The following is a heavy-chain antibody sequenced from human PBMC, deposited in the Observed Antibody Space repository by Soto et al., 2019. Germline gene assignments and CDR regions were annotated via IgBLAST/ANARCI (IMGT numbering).Heavy chain of an antibody. CDR3: ALSIAARRGSRAFDI. D-gene: IGHD6-6*01. J-gene: IGHJ3*02. Sequence: GESLKISCAASGFTFSSYSMNWVRQAPGKGLEWVSSISSSSSYIYYADSVKGRFTISRDNAKNSLYLQMNSLRAEDTAVYYCALSIAARRGSRAFDIWGQGTMVTVSS. CDR1: GFTFSSYS. V-gene: IGHV3-21*01. CDR2: ISSSSSYI.